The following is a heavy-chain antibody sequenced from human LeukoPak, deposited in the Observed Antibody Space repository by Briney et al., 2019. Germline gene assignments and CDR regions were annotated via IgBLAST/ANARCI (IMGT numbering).Heavy chain of an antibody. D-gene: IGHD1-7*01. CDR2: IKQDGSEK. J-gene: IGHJ4*02. V-gene: IGHV3-7*01. CDR3: ARDQGSWNYGDY. Sequence: GGSLRLSCAASGFTLSSYWMSWVRQAPGKGLEWVANIKQDGSEKYYVDSVKGRFTISRDNAKNSLYLQMNSLRADDTAVYYCARDQGSWNYGDYWGQGTLVTVSS. CDR1: GFTLSSYW.